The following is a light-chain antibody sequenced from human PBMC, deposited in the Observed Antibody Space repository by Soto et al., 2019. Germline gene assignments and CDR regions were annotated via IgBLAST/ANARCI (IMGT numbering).Light chain of an antibody. V-gene: IGKV3-15*01. CDR3: QQYNNWPPYT. J-gene: IGKJ2*01. CDR2: VAS. CDR1: QSFSSN. Sequence: IVMTHSPSTLSLSPGEISTLSCRASQSFSSNLAWYQHKPCQAPRLLSYVASTRATVIQASFIVSGSGTELTITSSSLQYEDFDVYYCQQYNNWPPYTFGQGTKLEIK.